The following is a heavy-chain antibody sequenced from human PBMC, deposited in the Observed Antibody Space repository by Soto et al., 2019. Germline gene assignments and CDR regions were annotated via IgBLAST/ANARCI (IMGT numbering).Heavy chain of an antibody. J-gene: IGHJ6*02. CDR3: ARGYDILTGLAYYYGMDV. D-gene: IGHD3-9*01. CDR1: GYTFTSYG. CDR2: ISTYNGDT. V-gene: IGHV1-18*01. Sequence: QVQLVQSGAEVKKPGASVKVSCKTSGYTFTSYGISWVRQAPGQGLEWMGWISTYNGDTNFAQKFQGRVTLTTDTFTNTAYMDLRSLTSDDTAVYYCARGYDILTGLAYYYGMDVWGQGTTVTVSS.